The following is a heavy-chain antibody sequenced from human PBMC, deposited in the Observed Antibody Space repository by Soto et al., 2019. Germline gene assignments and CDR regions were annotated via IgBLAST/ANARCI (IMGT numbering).Heavy chain of an antibody. D-gene: IGHD3-9*01. V-gene: IGHV1-69*13. CDR3: ATRGGNYDILTGYPKNYGMDV. CDR2: IIPIFGAA. CDR1: GGTFSSYA. J-gene: IGHJ6*02. Sequence: GASVKVSCKASGGTFSSYAISWVRQAPGQGLEWMGGIIPIFGAANYAQKFQGRVTITADESTSTAYMELSSLRSEDTTVYYCATRGGNYDILTGYPKNYGMDVWGQGTTVTV.